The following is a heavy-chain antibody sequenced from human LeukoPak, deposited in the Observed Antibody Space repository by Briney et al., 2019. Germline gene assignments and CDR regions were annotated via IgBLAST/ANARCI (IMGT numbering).Heavy chain of an antibody. V-gene: IGHV1-69*04. CDR2: IIPILGIA. D-gene: IGHD3-22*01. CDR1: GGTFSSYA. J-gene: IGHJ4*02. Sequence: SVKVSCKASGGTFSSYAISWVRQAPGQGLEWMGRIIPILGIANYAQKFQGRVTITADKSTSTAYMELSSLRSEDTAVYYCARFYYDSNPLDYWGQGTLVTVSS. CDR3: ARFYYDSNPLDY.